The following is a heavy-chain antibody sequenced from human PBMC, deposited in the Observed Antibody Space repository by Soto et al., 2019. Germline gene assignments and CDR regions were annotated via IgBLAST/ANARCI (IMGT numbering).Heavy chain of an antibody. CDR3: AGGRAAAWDY. Sequence: SETLSLTCAVYGGSFSGYYWSWIRQPPGKGLEWIGEINHSGSTNYNPSLKSRVAISVDTSKNQFSLKLSSVTAADTAVYYCAGGRAAAWDYWGQGTLVTVS. D-gene: IGHD6-13*01. J-gene: IGHJ4*02. CDR2: INHSGST. V-gene: IGHV4-34*01. CDR1: GGSFSGYY.